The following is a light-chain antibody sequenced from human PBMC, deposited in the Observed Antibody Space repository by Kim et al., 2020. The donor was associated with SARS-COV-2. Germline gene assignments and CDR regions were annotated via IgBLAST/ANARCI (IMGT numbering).Light chain of an antibody. CDR3: SSYAGRNNLGV. J-gene: IGLJ1*01. V-gene: IGLV2-8*01. CDR2: EVT. Sequence: QSVTISCTGTSSDVGGYNSVSWYQQHPGKAPKLMIYEVTKRPSGVPDRFSGSKSGNTASLTVSGLQAEDEADYYCSSYAGRNNLGVFGTGTKVTVL. CDR1: SSDVGGYNS.